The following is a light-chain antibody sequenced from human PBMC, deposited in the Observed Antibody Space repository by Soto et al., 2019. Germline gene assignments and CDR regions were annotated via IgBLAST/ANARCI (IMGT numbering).Light chain of an antibody. J-gene: IGKJ2*01. Sequence: EIVLTQSPGTLSLSPGQRVTLSCRASESINRDYLAWYQQRLGQAPRLLIYGASSGATGIPDRFSGSGSGTDFTLTISRLEPEDFAIYDCQQYGGVPYTFGQGTKVDIK. CDR3: QQYGGVPYT. CDR1: ESINRDY. V-gene: IGKV3-20*01. CDR2: GAS.